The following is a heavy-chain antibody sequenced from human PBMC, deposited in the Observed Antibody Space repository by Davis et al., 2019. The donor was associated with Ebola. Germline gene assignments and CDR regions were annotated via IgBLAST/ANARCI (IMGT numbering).Heavy chain of an antibody. CDR2: IKHYESHR. J-gene: IGHJ4*02. CDR1: AFSSSSSC. D-gene: IGHD2-8*02. V-gene: IGHV3-7*01. Sequence: PPRSLTPSCLPTAFSSSSSCINWVRPAPGKGREWVGNIKHYESHRYHANFVKGRLYISRDNSKNSLYLQINSLRAEDTAVYYCARDLKPASAGGVPTDQFDYWGQGTLVTVSS. CDR3: ARDLKPASAGGVPTDQFDY.